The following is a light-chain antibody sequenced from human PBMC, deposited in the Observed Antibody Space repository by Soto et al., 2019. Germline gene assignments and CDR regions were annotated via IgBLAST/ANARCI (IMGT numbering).Light chain of an antibody. CDR3: QQTYSALSIT. CDR1: QDVSRS. V-gene: IGKV1-39*01. Sequence: DTQLTQSPSFLSASVGDRVTITCRASQDVSRSVGWYQQKPGKAPKLLISTASSLRSGVPSRFSGSGSGTTFILTISSLQPEDFAIYYCQQTYSALSITFGGGTKVEIK. J-gene: IGKJ4*01. CDR2: TAS.